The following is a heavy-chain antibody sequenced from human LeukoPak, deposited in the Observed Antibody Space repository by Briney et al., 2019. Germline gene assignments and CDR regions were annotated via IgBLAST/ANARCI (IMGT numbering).Heavy chain of an antibody. V-gene: IGHV4-39*07. CDR2: IYYSEST. Sequence: SETLSLTCTVSGGSISSSSYYWGWLRQPPGKGLEWIASIYYSESTYYNPSLKSRVTISVDTSKNQFSLKLSSVTAADTAVYYCARDTSDYDILTGYYPSWGQGTLVTVSS. J-gene: IGHJ4*02. CDR3: ARDTSDYDILTGYYPS. CDR1: GGSISSSSYY. D-gene: IGHD3-9*01.